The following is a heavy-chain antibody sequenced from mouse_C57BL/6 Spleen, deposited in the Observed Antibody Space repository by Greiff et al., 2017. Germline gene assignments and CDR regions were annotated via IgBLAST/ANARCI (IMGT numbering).Heavy chain of an antibody. CDR2: IYPGDGDT. CDR1: GYAFSSSW. V-gene: IGHV1-82*01. J-gene: IGHJ2*01. CDR3: ARGVTGEIDY. D-gene: IGHD2-3*01. Sequence: QVQLQQSGPELVKPGASVKISCKASGYAFSSSWMNWVKQRPGKGLEWIGRIYPGDGDTNYNGKFKGKATLTADKSSSTAYMQLSSLTSEDSAVYFCARGVTGEIDYWGQGTTLTVSS.